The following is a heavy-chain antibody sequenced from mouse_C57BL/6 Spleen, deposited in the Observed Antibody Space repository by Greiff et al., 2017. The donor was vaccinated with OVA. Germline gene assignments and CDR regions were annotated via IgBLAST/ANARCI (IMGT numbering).Heavy chain of an antibody. V-gene: IGHV1-82*01. D-gene: IGHD2-2*01. CDR1: GYAFSSSW. J-gene: IGHJ2*01. Sequence: VQLQESGPELVKPGASVKISCKASGYAFSSSWMNWVQQRPGKGLEWIGRIYPGGGDTNYNGKFKGKATLTADKSSSTDYMQLSSLTSEDCAVYYCARGRGYDRGGDEWGQGTTRTVCS. CDR2: IYPGGGDT. CDR3: ARGRGYDRGGDE.